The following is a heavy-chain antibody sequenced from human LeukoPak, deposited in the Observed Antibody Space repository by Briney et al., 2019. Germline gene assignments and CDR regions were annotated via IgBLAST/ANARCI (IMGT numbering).Heavy chain of an antibody. D-gene: IGHD3-22*01. CDR2: IIPIFGTA. V-gene: IGHV1-69*13. Sequence: SVKVSCKASGGTFSSYAISWVRQAPGQGLEWMGRIIPIFGTANYAQKFQGRVTITADESTSTAYMELSSLRSEDTAVYYCARDRRENYYDSSGYFDYWGQGTLVTVSS. CDR1: GGTFSSYA. CDR3: ARDRRENYYDSSGYFDY. J-gene: IGHJ4*02.